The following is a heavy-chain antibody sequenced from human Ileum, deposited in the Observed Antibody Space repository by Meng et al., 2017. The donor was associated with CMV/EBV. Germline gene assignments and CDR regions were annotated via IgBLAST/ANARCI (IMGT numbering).Heavy chain of an antibody. Sequence: GGSLRLSCVASGSTFSLYPMACVRQAPGKGLEWVARISHDVSATYYADSMQGRMTISRDNSINTVYSQMDGLRADDTAVYFCAKVLITTSWLPQPFDAWGQGTLVTVSS. V-gene: IGHV3-23*01. J-gene: IGHJ4*02. CDR2: ISHDVSAT. CDR3: AKVLITTSWLPQPFDA. CDR1: GSTFSLYP. D-gene: IGHD1-14*01.